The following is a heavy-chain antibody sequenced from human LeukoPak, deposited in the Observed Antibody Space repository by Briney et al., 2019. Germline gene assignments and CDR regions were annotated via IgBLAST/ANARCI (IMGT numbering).Heavy chain of an antibody. CDR2: IKSKTGWGTT. Sequence: PGGSLRLSCPASRFTFSNAWMSWVRQAPGKGLEWVGRIKSKTGWGTTDYAAPVKGRFTISRDDSKNTLYLQMNSLKTEDTAVYYCTTDRREGSYYNFDYWGQGTLVTVSS. J-gene: IGHJ4*02. CDR3: TTDRREGSYYNFDY. CDR1: RFTFSNAW. D-gene: IGHD1-26*01. V-gene: IGHV3-15*01.